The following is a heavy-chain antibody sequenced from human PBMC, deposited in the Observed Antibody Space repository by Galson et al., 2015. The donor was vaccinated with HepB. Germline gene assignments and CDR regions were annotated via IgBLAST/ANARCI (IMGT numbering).Heavy chain of an antibody. Sequence: SLRLSCAASGFTFSSYAMHWVRQAPGKGLEWVAVISYDGSNKYYADSVKGRFTISRDNSKNTLYLQMNSLRAEDTAVYYCARDRASGSYFDYWGQGTLVTVSS. CDR3: ARDRASGSYFDY. D-gene: IGHD1-26*01. CDR2: ISYDGSNK. CDR1: GFTFSSYA. V-gene: IGHV3-30-3*01. J-gene: IGHJ4*02.